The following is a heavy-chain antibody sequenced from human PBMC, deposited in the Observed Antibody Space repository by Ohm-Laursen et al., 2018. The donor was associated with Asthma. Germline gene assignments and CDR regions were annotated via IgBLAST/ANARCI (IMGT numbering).Heavy chain of an antibody. CDR2: ISYDGINK. CDR3: AKNPRLLEWSQGGFDY. V-gene: IGHV3-30*18. J-gene: IGHJ4*02. D-gene: IGHD3-3*01. Sequence: SLRLSCAASGFTFSRYAMHWVRQAPGKGLEWVAVISYDGINKDYADSMKGRFTISRDNSKNTLYLEMNSLRVEDTAVYYCAKNPRLLEWSQGGFDYWGQGTLVTVSS. CDR1: GFTFSRYA.